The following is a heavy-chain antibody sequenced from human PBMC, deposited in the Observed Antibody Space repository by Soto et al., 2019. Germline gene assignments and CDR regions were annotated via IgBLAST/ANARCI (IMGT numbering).Heavy chain of an antibody. J-gene: IGHJ6*02. Sequence: QVQLQESGPGLVKPSQTLSLTCTVSGGSISSGGYSWSWIRQHPGKGLEWIGYIYYSGSTYYNPSLKSRVTISVDTSKNQVSLKLSSVTAADTAVYYCARGGRRSPGMDVWGQGTTVTVSS. CDR1: GGSISSGGYS. CDR3: ARGGRRSPGMDV. V-gene: IGHV4-31*03. CDR2: IYYSGST.